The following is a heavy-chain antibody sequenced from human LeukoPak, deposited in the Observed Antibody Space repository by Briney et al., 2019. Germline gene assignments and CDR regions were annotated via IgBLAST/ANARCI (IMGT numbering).Heavy chain of an antibody. CDR2: IIPISGTA. Sequence: SVKVSCKASGGTFSSYAISWVRQAPGQGLEWMGGIIPISGTANYAQKFQGRVTITADESTSTAYMELSSLRSEDTAVYYCARDRITAVAAPFFDYWGQGTLVTVSS. V-gene: IGHV1-69*13. J-gene: IGHJ4*02. D-gene: IGHD6-19*01. CDR1: GGTFSSYA. CDR3: ARDRITAVAAPFFDY.